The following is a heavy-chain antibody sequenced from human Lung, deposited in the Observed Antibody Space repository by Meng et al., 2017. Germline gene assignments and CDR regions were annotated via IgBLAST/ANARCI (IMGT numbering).Heavy chain of an antibody. D-gene: IGHD6-13*01. J-gene: IGHJ4*02. CDR3: VRDEDISAAGKLFGDY. CDR2: IDPRSGDT. V-gene: IGHV1-2*06. CDR1: GYTFTAFL. Sequence: LGQAWREVKNPGPLEKFSRQPSGYTFTAFLLHWVRQAPGQGLDWMGRIDPRSGDTQYAQKFQGRVTMTRDTSISTTYMGLSRLRSDDTAVYYCVRDEDISAAGKLFGDYWGQGTLVTVSS.